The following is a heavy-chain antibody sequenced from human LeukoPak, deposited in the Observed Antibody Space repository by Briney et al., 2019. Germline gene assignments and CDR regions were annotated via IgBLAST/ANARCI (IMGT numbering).Heavy chain of an antibody. CDR1: GGSISSGSYY. CDR3: ARDYSSGWWSYFDY. CDR2: IYTSGST. D-gene: IGHD6-19*01. V-gene: IGHV4-61*02. Sequence: SETLSLTCTVSGGSISSGSYYWSWIRPPAGKGLEWIGRIYTSGSTNYNPSLKSRVTISVDTSKNQFSLKLSSVTAADTAVYYCARDYSSGWWSYFDYWGQGTLVTVSS. J-gene: IGHJ4*02.